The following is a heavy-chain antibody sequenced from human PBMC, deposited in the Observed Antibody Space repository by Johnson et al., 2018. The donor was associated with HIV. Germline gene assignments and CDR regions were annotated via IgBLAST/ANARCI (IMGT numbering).Heavy chain of an antibody. CDR3: ARDRVWFGELYAFDI. V-gene: IGHV3-30-3*01. Sequence: MQLVESGGGLVQPGGSLRLSCAASGFTFSSYAMHWVRQAPGKGLEWVAVISYDGSNKYYADSVKGRFTISRDNSKNTLYLQMNSLRAEDTAVYYCARDRVWFGELYAFDIWGQGTMVTVSS. J-gene: IGHJ3*02. CDR2: ISYDGSNK. D-gene: IGHD3-10*01. CDR1: GFTFSSYA.